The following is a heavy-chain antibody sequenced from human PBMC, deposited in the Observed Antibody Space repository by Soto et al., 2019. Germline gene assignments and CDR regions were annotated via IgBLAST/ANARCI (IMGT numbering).Heavy chain of an antibody. V-gene: IGHV3-48*01. CDR2: IGIGSSTK. J-gene: IGHJ3*01. D-gene: IGHD3-22*01. CDR1: GFTFRNYG. CDR3: ARDQLYYNDISGRPLNAFDV. Sequence: GGSLRLSCAAPGFTFRNYGMNWVRQAPGKGLEWVSYIGIGSSTKYYADSVKGRFTISRDNAKNSLYLQMNSLRAVGTAVYYCARDQLYYNDISGRPLNAFDVWGQGTMVTVSS.